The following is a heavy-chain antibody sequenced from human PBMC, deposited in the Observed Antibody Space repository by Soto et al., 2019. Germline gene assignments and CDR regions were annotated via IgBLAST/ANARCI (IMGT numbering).Heavy chain of an antibody. Sequence: QVQLVQSGAEVKDSGASVKVSCKASGYTFTGYYIHWVRQAPGQGLEWVGEISPKSGGTRYAQKFQSRVTMTKDTSINTVYMELSNLSPDDTAVYYCGRGRSGELVVFYWGQGTLVTVHS. J-gene: IGHJ4*02. CDR1: GYTFTGYY. CDR3: GRGRSGELVVFY. D-gene: IGHD1-7*01. V-gene: IGHV1-2*02. CDR2: ISPKSGGT.